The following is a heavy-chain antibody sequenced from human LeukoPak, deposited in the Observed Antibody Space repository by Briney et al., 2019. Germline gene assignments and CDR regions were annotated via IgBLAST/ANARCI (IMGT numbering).Heavy chain of an antibody. CDR2: IKQDGSEK. V-gene: IGHV3-7*01. CDR1: GFTFSSYW. Sequence: GGSLRLSCAASGFTFSSYWMSWVRQAPGKGLEWVANIKQDGSEKYYVDSVKGRFTISRDNAKNSLYLQMNSLRAEDTAVYYCARDLDVDIVATGFDYWGQGTLVTVSS. D-gene: IGHD5-12*01. J-gene: IGHJ4*02. CDR3: ARDLDVDIVATGFDY.